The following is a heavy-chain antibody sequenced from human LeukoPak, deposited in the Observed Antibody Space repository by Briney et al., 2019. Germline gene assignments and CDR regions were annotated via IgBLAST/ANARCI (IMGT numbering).Heavy chain of an antibody. CDR1: GFTFSSYG. J-gene: IGHJ4*02. CDR3: ARDSTFLLWFGVLDY. CDR2: IWHDGIYK. V-gene: IGHV3-33*01. D-gene: IGHD3-10*01. Sequence: GGSLRLSCAASGFTFSSYGMHWVRQAPGKGLEWVAVIWHDGIYKYYADSVKGRFTISRDDSKNTLYLEMNSLRAEDTAVYYCARDSTFLLWFGVLDYWGQGTLVTVSS.